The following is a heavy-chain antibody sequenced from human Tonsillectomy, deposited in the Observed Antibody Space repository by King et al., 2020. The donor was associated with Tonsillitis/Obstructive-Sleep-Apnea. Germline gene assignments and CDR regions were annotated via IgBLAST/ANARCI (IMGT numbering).Heavy chain of an antibody. CDR1: GGSFSGYY. Sequence: VQLQQWGAGLLKPSETLSLTCAVYGGSFSGYYWSWIRQPPGKGLEWIGEINHIGSTNYNPSLKSRVTISVDTSNNQFSLKLSYVTAADTAVSYCARCVPPRAVYYYFWGGYLIWFDPWGQGTLVTVSS. CDR2: INHIGST. V-gene: IGHV4-34*01. J-gene: IGHJ5*02. CDR3: ARCVPPRAVYYYFWGGYLIWFDP. D-gene: IGHD3-3*01.